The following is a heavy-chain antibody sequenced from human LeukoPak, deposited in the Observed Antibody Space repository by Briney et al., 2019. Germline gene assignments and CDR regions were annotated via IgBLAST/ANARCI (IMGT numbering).Heavy chain of an antibody. CDR2: INHSGST. CDR3: ARGLEGATYYPDY. V-gene: IGHV4-34*01. CDR1: GGSISSYY. D-gene: IGHD1-26*01. J-gene: IGHJ4*02. Sequence: SETLSLTCTVSGGSISSYYWSWIRQPPGKGLEWIGEINHSGSTNYNPSLKSRVTISVDTSKNQFSLKLSSVTAADTAVYYCARGLEGATYYPDYWGQGTLVTVSS.